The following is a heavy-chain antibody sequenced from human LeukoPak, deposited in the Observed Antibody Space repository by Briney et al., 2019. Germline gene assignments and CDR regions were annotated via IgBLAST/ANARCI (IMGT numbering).Heavy chain of an antibody. CDR1: GGSISSYY. CDR3: ASIYGGNSGWAYYFDY. CDR2: IYYSGST. J-gene: IGHJ4*02. D-gene: IGHD4-23*01. Sequence: SETLSLTCTVSGGSISSYYWSWIRQPPGKGLEWIGYIYYSGSTNYNPSLKSRVTISEDTSKNQLSLKLSSLAAADTAVYYCASIYGGNSGWAYYFDYWGQGTLVTVSS. V-gene: IGHV4-59*01.